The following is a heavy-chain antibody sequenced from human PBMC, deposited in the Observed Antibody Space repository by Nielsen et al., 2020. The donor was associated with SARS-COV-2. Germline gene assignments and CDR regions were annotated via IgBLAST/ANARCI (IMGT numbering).Heavy chain of an antibody. CDR1: GGSITSGDYF. J-gene: IGHJ5*02. D-gene: IGHD1-26*01. Sequence: SETLSLTCTVSGGSITSGDYFWSWIRQPPEKGLEWIGYIYNSGSTSYNPSLKSRLTISVDTSKNQFSLKLSSVTAADTAVYYCVRVELLLEGVHWFDPWGQGTLVTVSS. CDR3: VRVELLLEGVHWFDP. CDR2: IYNSGST. V-gene: IGHV4-30-4*01.